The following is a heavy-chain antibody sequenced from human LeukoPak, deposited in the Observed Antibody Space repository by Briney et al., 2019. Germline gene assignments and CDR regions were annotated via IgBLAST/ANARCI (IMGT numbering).Heavy chain of an antibody. CDR2: IYYSGST. CDR3: ARHVPANKLGSYGPYYFGY. D-gene: IGHD5-18*01. Sequence: PSQTLSLTCTVSGGSISIGGYYWSWIRQHPGKGLEWIGYIYYSGSTYYNPSLKSRVTISVDTSKNQFSLKLSSVTAADTAVYYCARHVPANKLGSYGPYYFGYWGQGTLVTVSS. J-gene: IGHJ4*02. CDR1: GGSISIGGYY. V-gene: IGHV4-31*03.